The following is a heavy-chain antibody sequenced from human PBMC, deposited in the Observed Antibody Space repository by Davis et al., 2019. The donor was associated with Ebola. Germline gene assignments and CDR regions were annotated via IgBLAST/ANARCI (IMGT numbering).Heavy chain of an antibody. Sequence: MPSETLSLTCTVTGFSISSYYWSWIRQPPGKGLEWIGEINHSGSTNYNPSLKSRVTISVDTSKNQFSLKLSSVTAADTAVYFCARGLRSLDYWGQGTLVTVSS. CDR1: GFSISSYY. CDR3: ARGLRSLDY. D-gene: IGHD2-15*01. J-gene: IGHJ4*02. V-gene: IGHV4-34*01. CDR2: INHSGST.